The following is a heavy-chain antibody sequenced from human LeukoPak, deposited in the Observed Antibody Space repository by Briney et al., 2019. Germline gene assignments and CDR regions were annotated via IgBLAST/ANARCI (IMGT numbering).Heavy chain of an antibody. Sequence: GGSLRLSCAASGFTFHDYTMHRVRQRPGKGLEWVSLINGDGDDTYCPDSVKGRFTVSRDNSKSSLYLQMNSLRAEDTAVYYCARTEGDFWSGYYPNWFDPWGQGTLVTVSS. D-gene: IGHD3-3*01. J-gene: IGHJ5*02. V-gene: IGHV3-43*01. CDR1: GFTFHDYT. CDR2: INGDGDDT. CDR3: ARTEGDFWSGYYPNWFDP.